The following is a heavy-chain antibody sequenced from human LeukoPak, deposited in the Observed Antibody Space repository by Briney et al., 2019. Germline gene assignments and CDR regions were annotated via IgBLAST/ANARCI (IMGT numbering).Heavy chain of an antibody. CDR1: GFTFSSYW. CDR2: IKQDGSEK. CDR3: AKADDRLILGY. V-gene: IGHV3-7*01. J-gene: IGHJ4*02. Sequence: GGSLRLSCAASGFTFSSYWMSWVRQAPGKGLEWVANIKQDGSEKYYVDSVKGRFTISRDNAKNSLYLQMNSLRAEDTAVYYCAKADDRLILGYWGQGTLVTVSS. D-gene: IGHD2-21*01.